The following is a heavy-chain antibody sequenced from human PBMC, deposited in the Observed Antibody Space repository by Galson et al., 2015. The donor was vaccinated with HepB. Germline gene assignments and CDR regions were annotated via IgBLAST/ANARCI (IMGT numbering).Heavy chain of an antibody. Sequence: SVKVSCKASGYTFTGYYMHWVRQAPGQGLEWMGWINPNSGGTNYAQKFQGRVTMTRDTSISTAYMELSRLRSDDTAVYYCARGRGLVSSEPPPLVDYWGQGTLVTVSS. V-gene: IGHV1-2*02. J-gene: IGHJ4*02. CDR3: ARGRGLVSSEPPPLVDY. CDR1: GYTFTGYY. D-gene: IGHD3-22*01. CDR2: INPNSGGT.